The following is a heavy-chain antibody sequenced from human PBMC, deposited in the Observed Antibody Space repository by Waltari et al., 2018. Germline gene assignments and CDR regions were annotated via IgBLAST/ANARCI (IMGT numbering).Heavy chain of an antibody. V-gene: IGHV4-38-2*01. D-gene: IGHD2-2*01. CDR1: GYSISSGYY. J-gene: IGHJ4*02. Sequence: QVQLQESGPGLVKPSETLSLTCAVSGYSISSGYYWGWIRQPPGKGLEWIGSIYHSGSPYSNPSLKSRVTISVDTSKNLFSLKLSSVPAADTAVYYCARGREYCSSTSCYVNGAIDYWGQGTLVTVSS. CDR3: ARGREYCSSTSCYVNGAIDY. CDR2: IYHSGSP.